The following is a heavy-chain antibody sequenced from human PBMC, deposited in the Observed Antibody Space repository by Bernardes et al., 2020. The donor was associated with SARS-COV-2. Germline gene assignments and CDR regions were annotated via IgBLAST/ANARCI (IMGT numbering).Heavy chain of an antibody. D-gene: IGHD6-19*01. J-gene: IGHJ4*02. CDR1: GFPFSSHA. CDR3: AKERRYNSAWYPIQFDY. Sequence: GGSLRLSCAASGFPFSSHAMTWVRPAPGKGREWVSAITGSDGTTYYADSVKGRFTISRDNSKNTLYLQMNSLRAEDTAVYFCAKERRYNSAWYPIQFDYWGQGTLVTVSS. CDR2: ITGSDGTT. V-gene: IGHV3-23*01.